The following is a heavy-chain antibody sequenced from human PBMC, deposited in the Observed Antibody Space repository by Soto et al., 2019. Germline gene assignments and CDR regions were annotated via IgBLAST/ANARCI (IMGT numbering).Heavy chain of an antibody. D-gene: IGHD6-19*01. CDR1: GGSISSGGYY. J-gene: IGHJ4*02. CDR2: IYYSGST. V-gene: IGHV4-31*03. Sequence: SETLSLTCTVSGGSISSGGYYWSWIRQHPGKGLEWIGYIYYSGSTYYNPSLKSRVTISVDTSKNQFSLKLSSVTAADTAVYYCARVDTAVAGFDYWGQGTLVTVSS. CDR3: ARVDTAVAGFDY.